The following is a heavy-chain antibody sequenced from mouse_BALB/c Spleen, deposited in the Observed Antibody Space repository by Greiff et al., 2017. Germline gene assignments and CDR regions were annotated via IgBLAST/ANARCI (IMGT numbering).Heavy chain of an antibody. Sequence: EVKVVESGGGLVKPGGSLKLSCAASGFTFSSYTMSWVRQTPEKRLEWVATISSGGGNTYYPDSVKGRFTISRDNAKNNLYLQMSSLRSEDTALYYCARIYYRYGDYYAMDYWGQGTSVTVSS. CDR1: GFTFSSYT. J-gene: IGHJ4*01. CDR3: ARIYYRYGDYYAMDY. D-gene: IGHD2-14*01. V-gene: IGHV5-9*03. CDR2: ISSGGGNT.